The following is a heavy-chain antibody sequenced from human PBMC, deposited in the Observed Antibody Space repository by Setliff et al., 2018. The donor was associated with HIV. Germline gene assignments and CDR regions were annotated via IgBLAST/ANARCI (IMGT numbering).Heavy chain of an antibody. Sequence: PSETLSLTCTVSGGSISSHYWGWIRQPPGKGLEWIGYIYYSGNSNYNPSLKSRVTMSVDTSKTQFSLRLSSVTAADTAVYFCARRTNGYAALDYWGQGTLVTVSS. J-gene: IGHJ4*02. CDR1: GGSISSHY. D-gene: IGHD5-12*01. V-gene: IGHV4-59*11. CDR3: ARRTNGYAALDY. CDR2: IYYSGNS.